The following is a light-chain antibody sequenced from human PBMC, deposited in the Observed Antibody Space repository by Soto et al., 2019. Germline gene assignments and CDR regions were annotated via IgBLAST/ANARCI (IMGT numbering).Light chain of an antibody. Sequence: VIWMTQSPSLLSASTGDRVTISCRMSQGISNYLAWYQQKPGKAPELLIFAASTLQSGVPSRFSGSGSGTDFTLTISRLQSEDFATYYCQQYYNFPITFGQGTRLEIK. V-gene: IGKV1D-8*01. CDR2: AAS. CDR1: QGISNY. CDR3: QQYYNFPIT. J-gene: IGKJ5*01.